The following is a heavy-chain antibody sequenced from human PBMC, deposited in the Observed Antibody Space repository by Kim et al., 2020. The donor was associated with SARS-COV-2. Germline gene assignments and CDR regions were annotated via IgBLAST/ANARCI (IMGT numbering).Heavy chain of an antibody. J-gene: IGHJ5*02. D-gene: IGHD6-13*01. Sequence: DSVKGQFTSSRDNSKNTLYLQMNSLRPEDTAVYYCARGGDSSSWLNWFDPWGQGTLVTVSS. V-gene: IGHV3-30*01. CDR3: ARGGDSSSWLNWFDP.